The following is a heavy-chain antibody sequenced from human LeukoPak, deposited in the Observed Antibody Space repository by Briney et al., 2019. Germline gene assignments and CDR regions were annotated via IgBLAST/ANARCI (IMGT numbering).Heavy chain of an antibody. CDR2: IGPYNGNT. CDR3: AGRYCSGGSCYPNTYYMDV. V-gene: IGHV1-18*01. Sequence: ASVKVSCKASGYALSNYGVSWVRQAPGQGLEWMGWIGPYNGNTNYAQKLQGRVTMTTDTSTSTAYMELRSLGSDDTAVYYCAGRYCSGGSCYPNTYYMDVWGKGTTVTVSS. CDR1: GYALSNYG. J-gene: IGHJ6*03. D-gene: IGHD2-15*01.